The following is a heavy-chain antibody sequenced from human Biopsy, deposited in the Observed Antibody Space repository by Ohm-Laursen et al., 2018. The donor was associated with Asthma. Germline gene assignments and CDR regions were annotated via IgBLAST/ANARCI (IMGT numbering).Heavy chain of an antibody. CDR2: ISYDGNHK. CDR3: ARGLDYSGRSGFDY. Sequence: SLRLSCAASGFMSRSFGMHWVRQAPGKGLEWVAVISYDGNHKFYEDSVKGRFTISRDNSMNTLYLHMNSLRVEDAAVYYCARGLDYSGRSGFDYWGQGTLVTVSS. J-gene: IGHJ4*02. CDR1: GFMSRSFG. V-gene: IGHV3-30*03. D-gene: IGHD3-10*01.